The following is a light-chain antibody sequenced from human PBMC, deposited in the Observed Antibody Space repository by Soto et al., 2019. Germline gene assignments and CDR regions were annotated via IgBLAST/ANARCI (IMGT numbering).Light chain of an antibody. CDR1: SSDVGGYDY. J-gene: IGLJ1*01. Sequence: QSALTQPASVSGSPGQSITISCTGTSSDVGGYDYVSWYQQHPGKAPKLMIYEVSNRPSGVSNRFSGSKSGNTASLTISGLQAEDEADYYCSSYTITSTLYVFGTGTKVTV. V-gene: IGLV2-14*01. CDR3: SSYTITSTLYV. CDR2: EVS.